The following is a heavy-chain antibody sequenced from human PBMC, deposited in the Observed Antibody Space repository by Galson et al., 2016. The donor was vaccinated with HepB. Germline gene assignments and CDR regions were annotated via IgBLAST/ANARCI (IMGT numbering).Heavy chain of an antibody. CDR1: AYTFINYY. Sequence: SVKVSCKAFAYTFINYYIHWVRQAPGQGLEWMGIINPGGGSTGYAPKFQGRVTMTSDTSTSTVYMELNSLRYEGTAVYYCARFGDLLTGYHSFGDLRGSFDLWGRGTLVSVSS. J-gene: IGHJ2*01. V-gene: IGHV1-46*01. D-gene: IGHD3-9*01. CDR3: ARFGDLLTGYHSFGDLRGSFDL. CDR2: INPGGGST.